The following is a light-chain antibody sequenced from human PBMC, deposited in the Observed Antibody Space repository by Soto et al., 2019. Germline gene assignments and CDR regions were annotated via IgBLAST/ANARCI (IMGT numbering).Light chain of an antibody. CDR1: TGAVTSGHY. CDR2: DTS. CDR3: LLSYRGAGEV. Sequence: QAVVTQEPSLTVSPGGTVTLTCGSSTGAVTSGHYPYWFQQKPGQAPRTLIYDTSNKHSWTPARFSGSLLGGKATLTLSGAQPEDEADYYCLLSYRGAGEVFGRGTKVTVL. V-gene: IGLV7-46*01. J-gene: IGLJ3*02.